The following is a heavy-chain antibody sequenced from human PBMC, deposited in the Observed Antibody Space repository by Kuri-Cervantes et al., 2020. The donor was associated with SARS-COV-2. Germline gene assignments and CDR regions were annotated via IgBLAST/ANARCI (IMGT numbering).Heavy chain of an antibody. CDR1: GGSFSGYY. CDR3: ARRLWSGYSFRYYHYMDV. Sequence: GSLRLSCAVYGGSFSGYYWTWIRQPPGKGLEWIGEINHSGSTSYNPSLKSRVTISVDTSKNQISLKLSSVTAADTAVYYCARRLWSGYSFRYYHYMDVWGKGTTVTVSS. CDR2: INHSGST. D-gene: IGHD3-3*01. V-gene: IGHV4-34*01. J-gene: IGHJ6*03.